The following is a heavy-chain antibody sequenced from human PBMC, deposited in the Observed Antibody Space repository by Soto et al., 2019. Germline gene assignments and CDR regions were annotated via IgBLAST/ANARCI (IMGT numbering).Heavy chain of an antibody. CDR1: GFTFSSYA. Sequence: GSLRLSCAASGFTFSSYAMSWVSQAPGKGLEWVSAISGSGGSTYYADSVKGRFTISRDNSKFTLYLQMNSLRAEDTAVYFCAKAPKYFDYWGQGTLVTVSS. J-gene: IGHJ4*02. CDR3: AKAPKYFDY. CDR2: ISGSGGST. V-gene: IGHV3-23*01.